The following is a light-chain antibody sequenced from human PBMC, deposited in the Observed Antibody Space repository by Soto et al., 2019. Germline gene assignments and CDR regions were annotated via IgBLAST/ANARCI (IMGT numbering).Light chain of an antibody. CDR3: QQYGSSPPQYT. J-gene: IGKJ2*01. V-gene: IGKV3-20*01. CDR1: QSVSSSY. Sequence: EIVLTQSPGTLSLSPGERATLSCRASQSVSSSYLAWYQQKPGQAPRLLIYGASSRATGIPDRFSGSGSVTDFTLTISRLEPDDFAVYYCQQYGSSPPQYTFGQGPKLEIK. CDR2: GAS.